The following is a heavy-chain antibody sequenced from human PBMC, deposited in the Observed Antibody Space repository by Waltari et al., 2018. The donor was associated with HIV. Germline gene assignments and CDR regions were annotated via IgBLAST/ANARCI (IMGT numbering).Heavy chain of an antibody. CDR1: GGSITSGTSY. Sequence: QVQLQESGPGLVKPSQPLSLTCTVSGGSITSGTSYWTWIRQPAGKGLEWVGRGYISGSTNYNPSLRSRVTISVDTSKNQFSLKLTSVTAADTAVYYCARGLDILTAHYHWYLDLWGRGTLVTVSS. D-gene: IGHD3-9*01. CDR2: GYISGST. J-gene: IGHJ2*01. V-gene: IGHV4-61*02. CDR3: ARGLDILTAHYHWYLDL.